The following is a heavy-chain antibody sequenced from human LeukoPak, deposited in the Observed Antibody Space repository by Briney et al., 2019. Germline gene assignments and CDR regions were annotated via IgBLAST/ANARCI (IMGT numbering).Heavy chain of an antibody. J-gene: IGHJ6*02. Sequence: QPGGSLRLSCAASGFTFSSLAMHWVRQAPGKGLEWVAVISYDGSNKYYADSVKGRFTISRDNSKNTLYLQMNSLRADDTAVYYCAREFDSSPGMDVWGQGTTVTVSS. CDR1: GFTFSSLA. V-gene: IGHV3-30*04. CDR3: AREFDSSPGMDV. CDR2: ISYDGSNK. D-gene: IGHD6-13*01.